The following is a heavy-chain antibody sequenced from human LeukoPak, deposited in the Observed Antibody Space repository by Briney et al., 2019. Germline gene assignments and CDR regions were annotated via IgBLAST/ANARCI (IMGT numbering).Heavy chain of an antibody. V-gene: IGHV4-34*01. CDR3: ARAAASPRGYFDY. Sequence: PSETLSLTCAVYGGSFSGYCWSWIRQPPGKGLEWIGEINHSGSTNYNPSLKSRVTISVDTSKNQFSLKLSSVTAADTAAYYCARAAASPRGYFDYWGQGTLVTVSS. D-gene: IGHD6-13*01. CDR1: GGSFSGYC. J-gene: IGHJ4*02. CDR2: INHSGST.